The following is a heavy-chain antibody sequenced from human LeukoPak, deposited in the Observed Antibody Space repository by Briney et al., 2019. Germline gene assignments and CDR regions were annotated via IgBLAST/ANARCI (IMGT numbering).Heavy chain of an antibody. CDR1: GGSFSGYY. V-gene: IGHV4-34*01. CDR3: ATKIVGATRRDY. J-gene: IGHJ4*02. CDR2: INHSGST. Sequence: SETLSLTCAVYGGSFSGYYWSWIRQPPGKGLEWIGEINHSGSTNYNPSLKSRVTISVDTSKNQFSLNLSSVTAADTAVYYCATKIVGATRRDYWGQGTLVTVSS. D-gene: IGHD1-26*01.